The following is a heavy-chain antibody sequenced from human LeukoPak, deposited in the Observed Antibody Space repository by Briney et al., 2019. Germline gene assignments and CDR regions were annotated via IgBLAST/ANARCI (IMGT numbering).Heavy chain of an antibody. Sequence: PGGSLRLSCAVSGFTFSSYRMSWVRQAPGKGLEWVANIKQDGSEKYYLDSVKGRFTISRDNTKNSLYLQVNSLRDEDTAVYYCARDYSGWYYYWGQGTLVTVSS. D-gene: IGHD6-19*01. CDR1: GFTFSSYR. CDR3: ARDYSGWYYY. J-gene: IGHJ4*02. V-gene: IGHV3-7*04. CDR2: IKQDGSEK.